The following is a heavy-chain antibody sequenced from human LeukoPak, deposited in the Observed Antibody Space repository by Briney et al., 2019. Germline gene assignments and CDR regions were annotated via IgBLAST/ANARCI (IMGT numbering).Heavy chain of an antibody. CDR3: ARGFCSDEICQVFTH. V-gene: IGHV4-59*02. CDR2: ISHSGNI. Sequence: PSETLSLTCNVSGGAVNSYYWRWIRQTPGKGLEWIGYISHSGNIDYAPSLKSRVTMSLDTSKNQFSLQLTSVTAADTALYFCARGFCSDEICQVFTHWGQGILVTVSS. CDR1: GGAVNSYY. J-gene: IGHJ4*02. D-gene: IGHD3-3*01.